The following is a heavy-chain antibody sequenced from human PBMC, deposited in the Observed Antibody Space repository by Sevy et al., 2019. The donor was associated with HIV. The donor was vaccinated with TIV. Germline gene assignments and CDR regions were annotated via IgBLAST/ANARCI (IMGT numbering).Heavy chain of an antibody. J-gene: IGHJ4*02. D-gene: IGHD1-1*01. CDR2: IGTASDT. V-gene: IGHV3-13*01. CDR1: GFTFSSYD. CDR3: TRVGRGTNWHGFDS. Sequence: GGSLRLSCAASGFTFSSYDMHWVRQVTGKGLEWVSGIGTASDTYYEDSVKGRFTISRDNAENSLYLQMNSLGAGDTAVYYYTRVGRGTNWHGFDSWGQGTLVTVSS.